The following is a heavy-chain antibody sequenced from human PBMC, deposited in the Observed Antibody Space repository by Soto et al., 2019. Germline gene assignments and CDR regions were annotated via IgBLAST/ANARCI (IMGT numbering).Heavy chain of an antibody. CDR3: AKDRKERYCSGGSCYSYYYYYGMDV. J-gene: IGHJ6*02. V-gene: IGHV3-30*18. D-gene: IGHD2-15*01. Sequence: QVQLVESGGGVVQPGRSLRLSCAASGFTFSSYGMHWVRQAPGKGLEWVAVILYDGSNKYYADSVKGRFTISRDNSKNTLYLQMNSLRAEDTAVYYCAKDRKERYCSGGSCYSYYYYYGMDVWGQGTTVTVSS. CDR2: ILYDGSNK. CDR1: GFTFSSYG.